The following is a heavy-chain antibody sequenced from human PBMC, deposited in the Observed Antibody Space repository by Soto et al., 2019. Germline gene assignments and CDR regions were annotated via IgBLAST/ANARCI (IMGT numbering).Heavy chain of an antibody. Sequence: EVQLVESGGGLVQPGESLTLSCAASGFTFSSYWMHWVRQAPGKGLVWVSRIKSDGSGTYYADSVKGRLTISRDNAKNTLYLQMHSLRVEDTAVYFCARGDGDRYDVNGYLGRHWGQGTLFTFS. CDR1: GFTFSSYW. D-gene: IGHD5-18*01. J-gene: IGHJ4*02. V-gene: IGHV3-74*01. CDR3: ARGDGDRYDVNGYLGRH. CDR2: IKSDGSGT.